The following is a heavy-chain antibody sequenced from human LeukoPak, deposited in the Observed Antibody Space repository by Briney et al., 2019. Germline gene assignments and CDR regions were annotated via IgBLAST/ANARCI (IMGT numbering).Heavy chain of an antibody. J-gene: IGHJ4*02. D-gene: IGHD3-22*01. CDR2: INPNSGGT. CDR1: GYTFTDYY. Sequence: ASVKVSCKASGYTFTDYYLHWVRQAPGQGLEWLGWINPNSGGTNNAQKFQGRVTMTGDTSISTAYMELSRLRSGDTAVYYCARVGHYYDSSGYYTLDFWGQGTLVTVSS. CDR3: ARVGHYYDSSGYYTLDF. V-gene: IGHV1-2*02.